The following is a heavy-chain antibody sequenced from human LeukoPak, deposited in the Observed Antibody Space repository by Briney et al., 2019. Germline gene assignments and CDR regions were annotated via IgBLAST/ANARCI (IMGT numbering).Heavy chain of an antibody. CDR2: FFFPGNT. J-gene: IGHJ3*01. CDR1: GGSISSTNYY. D-gene: IGHD3-10*01. Sequence: SETPSLTCTVSGGSISSTNYYWGWIRQPPGKGLEWVGSFFFPGNTFYNPSLKSRVTISVDTSKNQFSLTLSSVTAADTAVYYCARHQTGLLYYGSGSHTAAFNLWGQGTRVTVSS. V-gene: IGHV4-39*01. CDR3: ARHQTGLLYYGSGSHTAAFNL.